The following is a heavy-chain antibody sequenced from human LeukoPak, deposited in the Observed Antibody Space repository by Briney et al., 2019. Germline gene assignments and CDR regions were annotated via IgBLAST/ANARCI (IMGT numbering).Heavy chain of an antibody. J-gene: IGHJ5*02. V-gene: IGHV3-7*01. CDR1: GFTFSTYW. CDR3: ARDVVRGFDP. D-gene: IGHD3-10*01. CDR2: IKQDETEK. Sequence: PGGSLRLSCAASGFTFSTYWMIWLRQAPGKGLEWVANIKQDETEKYYVDSVKGRFTISRDNAKNSLYLQMNSLRVEDTAIYFCARDVVRGFDPWGQGALVTVSS.